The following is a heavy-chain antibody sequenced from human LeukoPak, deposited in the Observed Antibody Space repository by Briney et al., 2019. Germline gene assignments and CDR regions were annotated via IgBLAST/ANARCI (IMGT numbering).Heavy chain of an antibody. V-gene: IGHV4-59*12. J-gene: IGHJ4*02. CDR3: ARVISSGWYDY. D-gene: IGHD6-19*01. Sequence: SETLSLTCTVSGGSISSYYWSWIRQPPGKGLEWIGYIYYSGSTNYNPSLKSRVTMSVDTSKNQFSLKLSSVTAADTAVYYCARVISSGWYDYWGQGTLVTVSS. CDR2: IYYSGST. CDR1: GGSISSYY.